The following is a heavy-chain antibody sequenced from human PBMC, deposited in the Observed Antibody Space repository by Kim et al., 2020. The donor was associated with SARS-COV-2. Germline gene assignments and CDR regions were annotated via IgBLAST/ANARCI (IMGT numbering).Heavy chain of an antibody. J-gene: IGHJ6*02. Sequence: GGSLRLSCAASGFTFSSYEMNWVRQAPGKGLEWVSYISSSGSTIYYADSVKGRFTISRDNAKNSLYLQMNRLRAEDTAVYYCARDDYDSSGYYSPYYYYGMDVWGQGTTVTVSS. CDR3: ARDDYDSSGYYSPYYYYGMDV. CDR2: ISSSGSTI. CDR1: GFTFSSYE. D-gene: IGHD3-22*01. V-gene: IGHV3-48*03.